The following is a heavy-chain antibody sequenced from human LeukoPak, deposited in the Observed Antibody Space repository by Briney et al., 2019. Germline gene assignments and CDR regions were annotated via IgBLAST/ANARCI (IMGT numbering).Heavy chain of an antibody. Sequence: PSETLSLTCAVYGGSFSGYYWSWIRQPPGKGLEWIGEINHSGSTNYNPSLKSRVTISVDTSKNQFSLKLSSVTAADTAVYYCARRNWYGGFDPWGQGTLVTVSS. V-gene: IGHV4-34*01. D-gene: IGHD1-1*01. J-gene: IGHJ5*02. CDR1: GGSFSGYY. CDR3: ARRNWYGGFDP. CDR2: INHSGST.